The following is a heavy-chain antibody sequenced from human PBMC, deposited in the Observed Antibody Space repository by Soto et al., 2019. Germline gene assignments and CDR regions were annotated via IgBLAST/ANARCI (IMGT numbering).Heavy chain of an antibody. D-gene: IGHD5-18*01. J-gene: IGHJ4*02. V-gene: IGHV1-69*06. CDR1: GGTFSSYA. Sequence: QVQLVHSGAEVKKPGSSVKVSCKASGGTFSSYAISWVRQAPGQGLEWMGGIIPIFGTANYAQKFQGRVTIAADKAPSTADMELSSLRSEGRAVYCCARESYSYGPRGFYYWGQGTLVTVSS. CDR3: ARESYSYGPRGFYY. CDR2: IIPIFGTA.